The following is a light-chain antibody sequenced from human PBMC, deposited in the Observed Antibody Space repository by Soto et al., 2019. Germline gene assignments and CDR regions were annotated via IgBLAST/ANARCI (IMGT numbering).Light chain of an antibody. CDR1: QRITT. J-gene: IGKJ4*01. CDR3: QQRTNWPPVT. CDR2: GLS. Sequence: EIVLTQSPATLSLSPGERATLSCRASQRITTVAWYQQKPGQAPRLLIYGLSIRAPGIPARFSGSGSGTDFTLTISSLEPEDFAVYYCQQRTNWPPVTFGGGTKVDIK. V-gene: IGKV3-11*01.